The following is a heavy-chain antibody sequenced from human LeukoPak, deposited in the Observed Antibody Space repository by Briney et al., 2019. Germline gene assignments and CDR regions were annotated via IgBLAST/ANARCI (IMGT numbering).Heavy chain of an antibody. D-gene: IGHD4-11*01. CDR1: GCSVSSGSYY. V-gene: IGHV4-61*01. CDR2: IYYSGRT. J-gene: IGHJ6*03. CDR3: ATLVDATTPLSYYFIGV. Sequence: PSETLSLTCTVSGCSVSSGSYYWSWIRQPPGKGLEWVGYIYYSGRTNYSPSLKSRVTISVDTSKNQFSLKLSSVTAADTAVYYCATLVDATTPLSYYFIGVWGKGTTVTVSS.